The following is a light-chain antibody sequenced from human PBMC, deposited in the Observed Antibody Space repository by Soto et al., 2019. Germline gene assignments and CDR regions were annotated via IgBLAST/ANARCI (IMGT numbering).Light chain of an antibody. Sequence: QSVLTQPPSMSGAPGQRVTISCTGSSSNIGAGYDVHWYQQLPGTPPKLLIYLNNDRPSGVPDRFSGSKSGTSASLAITGLRAKEEVVYSCQPSENSLPGLVIFGGGTQLTVL. CDR1: SSNIGAGYD. J-gene: IGLJ2*01. CDR2: LNN. V-gene: IGLV1-40*01. CDR3: QPSENSLPGLVI.